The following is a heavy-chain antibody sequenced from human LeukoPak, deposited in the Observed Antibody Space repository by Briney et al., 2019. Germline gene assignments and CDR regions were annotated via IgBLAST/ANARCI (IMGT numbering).Heavy chain of an antibody. V-gene: IGHV3-53*01. Sequence: GGSLRLSCAASGFTVSSNYMSWVRQAPGKGLEWVSVLYSGGTTYDADSVKGRFTISRDNSKNTLYLQMNSLRAEDTAVYYCARVNYYDLYFDLWGRGTLVTVSS. CDR2: LYSGGTT. J-gene: IGHJ2*01. CDR3: ARVNYYDLYFDL. CDR1: GFTVSSNY. D-gene: IGHD3-22*01.